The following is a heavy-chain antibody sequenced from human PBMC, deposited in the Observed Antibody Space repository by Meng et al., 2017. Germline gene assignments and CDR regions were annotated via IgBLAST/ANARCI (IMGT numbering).Heavy chain of an antibody. J-gene: IGHJ6*02. CDR3: ARSLDALAVAGTSYYYYGMDV. V-gene: IGHV3-66*02. Sequence: GGSLRLSCVASGFTVSSNYMSWVRQAPGKGLEWVSVIYSGGSTYYANSVKGRFTISRDNSKNTLYLQMNSLRAEGTAVYYCARSLDALAVAGTSYYYYGMDVWGQGTTVTVSS. D-gene: IGHD6-19*01. CDR2: IYSGGST. CDR1: GFTVSSNY.